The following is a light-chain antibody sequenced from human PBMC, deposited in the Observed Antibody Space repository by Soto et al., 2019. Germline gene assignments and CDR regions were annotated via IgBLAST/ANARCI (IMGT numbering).Light chain of an antibody. CDR1: QSVSTN. CDR2: GAS. V-gene: IGKV3-20*01. J-gene: IGKJ5*01. Sequence: EIVRRRAPDALSLGPGEISTLSCRAMQSVSTNLAWYQHRTGQAPRLLISGASNRATGIPDRFSGSGSETDFPLTISRLEPEDLALYHCQHYHHGQPIAFGLGTRLEIK. CDR3: QHYHHGQPIA.